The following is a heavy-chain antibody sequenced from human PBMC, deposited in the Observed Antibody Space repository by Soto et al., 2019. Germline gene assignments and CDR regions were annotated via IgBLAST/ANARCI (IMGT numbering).Heavy chain of an antibody. CDR1: GGSFSGYY. J-gene: IGHJ5*02. D-gene: IGHD6-19*01. CDR2: INHSGST. Sequence: SETLSLTCAVYGGSFSGYYWSWIRQPPGKGLEWIGEINHSGSTNYNPSLKSRVTISVDTSKNQFSLKLSSVTAADTAVYYCARGQNFHSSGWYWFDPWGQGTLVTVSS. V-gene: IGHV4-34*01. CDR3: ARGQNFHSSGWYWFDP.